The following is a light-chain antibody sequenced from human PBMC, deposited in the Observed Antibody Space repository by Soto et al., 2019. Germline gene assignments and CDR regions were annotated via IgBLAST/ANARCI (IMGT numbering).Light chain of an antibody. Sequence: DVQMTQSPSTLSASVGDRVTITCRASQSISIWLAWYQQKPGKAPKLLIYDASSLESGVPSRFSGSGSGTEFTLTISSLQPDDFATYYCQQYNSYPWTFGQGTKVEIK. CDR2: DAS. CDR1: QSISIW. CDR3: QQYNSYPWT. V-gene: IGKV1-5*01. J-gene: IGKJ1*01.